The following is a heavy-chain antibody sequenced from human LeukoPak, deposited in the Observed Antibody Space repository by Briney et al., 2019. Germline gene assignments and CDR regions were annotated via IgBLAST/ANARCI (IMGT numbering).Heavy chain of an antibody. V-gene: IGHV4-59*01. CDR1: GGSIRSYY. CDR3: ARSPVLYYFDY. CDR2: IYNSGST. Sequence: PSETLSLTCTVSGGSIRSYYWTWIRQPPGKGLEWIGYIYNSGSTNYNPSLRSRVTISVDTSQNQFSLKLSSVTAADTAVYYCARSPVLYYFDYWGQGTLVTVSS. J-gene: IGHJ4*02.